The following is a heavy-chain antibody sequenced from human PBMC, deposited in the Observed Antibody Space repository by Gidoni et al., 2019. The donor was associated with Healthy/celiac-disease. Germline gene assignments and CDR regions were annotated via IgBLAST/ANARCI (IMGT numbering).Heavy chain of an antibody. V-gene: IGHV4-61*02. CDR2: IYTSGST. Sequence: QVQLQESGPGLVKPSQTLSLTCTVSGGSISSGSYYWSWIRQPAGKGLEWIGRIYTSGSTNYNPSLKSRVTISVDTSKNQFSLKLSSVTAADTAVYYCARDVHRGFGLNNWFDPWGQGTLVTVSS. D-gene: IGHD1-1*01. J-gene: IGHJ5*02. CDR3: ARDVHRGFGLNNWFDP. CDR1: GGSISSGSYY.